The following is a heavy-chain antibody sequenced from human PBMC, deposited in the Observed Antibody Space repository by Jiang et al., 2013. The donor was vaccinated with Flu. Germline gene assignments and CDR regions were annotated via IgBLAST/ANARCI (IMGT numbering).Heavy chain of an antibody. D-gene: IGHD3-3*01. CDR2: ISDNGGST. CDR1: FTTYA. CDR3: AKSLTLGVVIYFYYGLDV. V-gene: IGHV3-23*01. J-gene: IGHJ6*02. Sequence: FTTYAMNWVRQAPGKGLEWVSAISDNGGSTYHADSVKGRFTISRDNSRGTLYLQMKSLRVEDTAVYYCAKSLTLGVVIYFYYGLDVWGQGITVTVSS.